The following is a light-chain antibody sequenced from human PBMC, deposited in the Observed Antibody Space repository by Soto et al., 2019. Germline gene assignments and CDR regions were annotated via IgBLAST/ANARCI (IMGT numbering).Light chain of an antibody. Sequence: EIVLTQSPGTLSLSPGERATLSCRASQSVSSGYLAWYQQKPGQAPRLLIYGASIRATGIPDRFSGSGSGTDFTLTISRLEPEDFAVYYCQQYGSSQTFGHGNTVEIK. CDR1: QSVSSGY. CDR2: GAS. V-gene: IGKV3-20*01. CDR3: QQYGSSQT. J-gene: IGKJ1*01.